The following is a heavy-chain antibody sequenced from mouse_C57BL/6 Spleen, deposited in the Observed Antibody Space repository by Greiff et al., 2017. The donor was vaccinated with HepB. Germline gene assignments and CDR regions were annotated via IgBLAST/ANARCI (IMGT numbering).Heavy chain of an antibody. Sequence: LVESGAELVRPGASVTLSCKASGYTFTDYEMHWVKQTPVHGLEWIGAIDPETGGTAYNQKFKGKAILTADKSSSTAYMELRSLTSEDSAVYYCTRRSSGYVSWGQGTTLTVSS. D-gene: IGHD3-2*02. CDR1: GYTFTDYE. V-gene: IGHV1-15*01. J-gene: IGHJ2*01. CDR2: IDPETGGT. CDR3: TRRSSGYVS.